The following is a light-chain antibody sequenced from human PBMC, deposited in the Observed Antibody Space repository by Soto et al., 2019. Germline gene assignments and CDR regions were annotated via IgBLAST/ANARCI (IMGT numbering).Light chain of an antibody. CDR2: GAS. V-gene: IGKV3-15*01. CDR1: QSISSH. J-gene: IGKJ2*01. CDR3: QHYNNWPPYT. Sequence: EIVMTQFPATLSVSPGERATLSCRASQSISSHLAWYQQKPGQAPRLLIYGASSRAAGIPARFRGSGPGTEFTLTISSLQSEDFAVYYCQHYNNWPPYTFGQGTNLEIK.